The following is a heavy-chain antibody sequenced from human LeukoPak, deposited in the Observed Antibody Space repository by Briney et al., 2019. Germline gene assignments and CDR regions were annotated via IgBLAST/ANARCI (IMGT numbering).Heavy chain of an antibody. CDR1: GFTFSSYS. Sequence: GGSLRLSCAASGFTFSSYSMNWVRQAPGKGLEWVSSISSNSNYIYYADSVKGRFTISRDNAKNSLYLQMNSLRAEDTAMYYCARYYGGGYGYWGQGTLVTVSS. CDR3: ARYYGGGYGY. V-gene: IGHV3-21*01. J-gene: IGHJ4*02. D-gene: IGHD4-23*01. CDR2: ISSNSNYI.